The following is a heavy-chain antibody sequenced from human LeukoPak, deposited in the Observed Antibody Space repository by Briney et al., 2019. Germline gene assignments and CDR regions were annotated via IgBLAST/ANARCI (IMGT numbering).Heavy chain of an antibody. V-gene: IGHV4-34*01. CDR1: GGSFSGYY. CDR2: INHSGST. Sequence: SETLSLTCAVYGGSFSGYYWSWIRQPPGKGLEWIGEINHSGSTNYNPSLKSRVTISVDTSKNQFSLKLSSVTAADTAVYYCARARGATVTTNYYYYYGMDVWGQGTTVTVSS. D-gene: IGHD4-17*01. CDR3: ARARGATVTTNYYYYYGMDV. J-gene: IGHJ6*02.